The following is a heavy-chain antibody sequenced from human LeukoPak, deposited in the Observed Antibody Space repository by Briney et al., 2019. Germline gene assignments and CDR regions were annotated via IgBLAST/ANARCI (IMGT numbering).Heavy chain of an antibody. V-gene: IGHV4-34*01. CDR1: GGSFSGYY. CDR3: ARIKAVVSPWVFDY. J-gene: IGHJ4*02. Sequence: SETLSLTCAVYGGSFSGYYWSWVRQPPGKGLEWIGEINYRGHTNYNPSLKSRVTISLDTSKNQFSLKLNSVTAADTAVYFCARIKAVVSPWVFDYWGQGNLDTVS. D-gene: IGHD4-23*01. CDR2: INYRGHT.